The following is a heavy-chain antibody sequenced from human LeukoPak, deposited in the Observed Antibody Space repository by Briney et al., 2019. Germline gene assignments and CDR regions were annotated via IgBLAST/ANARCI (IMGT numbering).Heavy chain of an antibody. CDR2: VSTGFHA. CDR3: VREARGYHYTYFDY. CDR1: GFTLGSHD. J-gene: IGHJ4*02. Sequence: GGSLRLSCTASGFTLGSHDMHWVRQIPGQGLEWVAAVSTGFHAFFADSVQGRFTVSREDARNSLYLQMNSLRAGDTAVYYCVREARGYHYTYFDYWGQGTLVTVSS. D-gene: IGHD5-18*01. V-gene: IGHV3-13*01.